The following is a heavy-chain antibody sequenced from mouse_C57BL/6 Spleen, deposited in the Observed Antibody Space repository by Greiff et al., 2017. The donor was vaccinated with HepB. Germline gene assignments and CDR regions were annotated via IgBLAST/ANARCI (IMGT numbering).Heavy chain of an antibody. CDR3: ASYDYASLAY. V-gene: IGHV1-26*01. J-gene: IGHJ3*01. Sequence: EVQLQQSGPELVKPGASVKISCKASGYTFTDYYMNWVKQSHGKSLEWIGDINPNNGGTSYNQKFKGKATLTVDKYSSTAYMELRSLTSEDSAVYYCASYDYASLAYWGQGTLVTVSA. D-gene: IGHD2-4*01. CDR1: GYTFTDYY. CDR2: INPNNGGT.